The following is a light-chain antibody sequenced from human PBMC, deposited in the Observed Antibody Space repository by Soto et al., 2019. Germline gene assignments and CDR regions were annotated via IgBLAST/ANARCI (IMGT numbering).Light chain of an antibody. Sequence: EIVLTQSPATLSVSPGERATLSCRASQSVSSNLAWYQQKPGQAPRLLIYGASTRATGIPARFGGSGSETEFTLTISSLQSEDFAVYYCQQYNNWPWTFGQGTKVEIK. CDR3: QQYNNWPWT. CDR1: QSVSSN. CDR2: GAS. J-gene: IGKJ1*01. V-gene: IGKV3-15*01.